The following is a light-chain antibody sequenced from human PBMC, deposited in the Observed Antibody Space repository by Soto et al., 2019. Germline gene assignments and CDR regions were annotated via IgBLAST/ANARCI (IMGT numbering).Light chain of an antibody. J-gene: IGLJ2*01. V-gene: IGLV2-14*01. CDR2: KVS. CDR1: SGDVGGYNY. CDR3: SSYTSSITLE. Sequence: QSALTQPASVSVSPGQSITISCTGTSGDVGGYNYVSWYQQHPGKAPKLVIYKVSSRPSGVSNRFSGSKSGNTASLTISGLQAEDEAIYYCSSYTSSITLEFGGGTKLTVL.